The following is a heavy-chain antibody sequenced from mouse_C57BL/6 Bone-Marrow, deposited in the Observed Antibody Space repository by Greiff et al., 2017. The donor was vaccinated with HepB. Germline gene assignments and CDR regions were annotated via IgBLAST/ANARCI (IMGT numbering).Heavy chain of an antibody. Sequence: EVQGVESGGDLVKPGGSLKLSCAASGFTFSSYGMSWVRQTPDKRLEWVATISSGGSYTYYPDSVMGRFTISRDNAKNTLYLQMSSLKSEDTAMYYCASYYYGYYFDYWGQGTTLTVSS. J-gene: IGHJ2*01. CDR1: GFTFSSYG. CDR3: ASYYYGYYFDY. V-gene: IGHV5-6*01. CDR2: ISSGGSYT. D-gene: IGHD1-1*01.